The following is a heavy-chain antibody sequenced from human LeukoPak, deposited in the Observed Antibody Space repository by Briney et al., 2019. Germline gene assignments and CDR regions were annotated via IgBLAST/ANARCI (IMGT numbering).Heavy chain of an antibody. D-gene: IGHD5-24*01. Sequence: AGGSLRLSCAASGFTFSSYSMNWVRRAPGKGLEWVSYISSSSSTIYYADSVKGRFTISRDNAKNSLYLQMNSLRAEDTAVYYCASPVEMATITAIDYWGQGTLVTVSS. CDR1: GFTFSSYS. J-gene: IGHJ4*02. V-gene: IGHV3-48*04. CDR2: ISSSSSTI. CDR3: ASPVEMATITAIDY.